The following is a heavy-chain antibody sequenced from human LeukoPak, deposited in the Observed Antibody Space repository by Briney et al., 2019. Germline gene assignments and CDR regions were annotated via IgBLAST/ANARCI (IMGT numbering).Heavy chain of an antibody. J-gene: IGHJ4*02. D-gene: IGHD2-2*01. V-gene: IGHV4-39*01. CDR2: IYYSGST. Sequence: KPSETLSLTCTVSGGSISSSSYYWGWIRQPPGKGLEWIGSIYYSGSTYYNPSLKSRVTISVDTSKNQFSLQLSSVTAADTAVYYCARQVVPAAVDYWGQGTLVTVSS. CDR3: ARQVVPAAVDY. CDR1: GGSISSSSYY.